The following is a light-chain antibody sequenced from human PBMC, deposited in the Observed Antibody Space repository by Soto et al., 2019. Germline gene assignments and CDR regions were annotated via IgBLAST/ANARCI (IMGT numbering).Light chain of an antibody. CDR1: QSISSW. CDR3: QQYNHYWT. V-gene: IGKV1-5*01. J-gene: IGKJ1*01. CDR2: DAS. Sequence: PSTLSASVGGRVTLTCRASQSISSWLAWYQQKPGKAPKLLIYDASSLESGVPSRFSGSGSGTEFSLTISSLQPDDFATYYCQQYNHYWTFGQGTKVDIK.